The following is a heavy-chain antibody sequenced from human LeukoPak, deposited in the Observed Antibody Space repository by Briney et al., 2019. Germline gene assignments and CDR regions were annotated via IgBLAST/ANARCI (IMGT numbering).Heavy chain of an antibody. V-gene: IGHV4-61*01. Sequence: PSETLSLTCTVSGGSISSGSYYWSWIRQPPGKGLEWIGFIHDSGRTSYNPSLKSRVTISVDTSKNQFSLKLSSVTAADTAVYYCARDAFCSGGGCYSERAYDIWGQGTMVTVSS. CDR1: GGSISSGSYY. CDR3: ARDAFCSGGGCYSERAYDI. CDR2: IHDSGRT. J-gene: IGHJ3*02. D-gene: IGHD2-15*01.